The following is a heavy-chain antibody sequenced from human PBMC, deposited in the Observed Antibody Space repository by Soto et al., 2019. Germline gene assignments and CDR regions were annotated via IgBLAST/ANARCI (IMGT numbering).Heavy chain of an antibody. CDR1: GFPCTVYW. CDR2: INQDGSDE. V-gene: IGHV3-7*01. CDR3: ARDSGTYYKEINGV. D-gene: IGHD1-26*01. J-gene: IGHJ4*02. Sequence: SPNLSCAASGFPCTVYWMSWVRQAPGKGLEWLANINQDGSDEYYVDSVKGRFTISRDNAKDSLYLQMHSLRFEETAVYFCARDSGTYYKEINGVWGQGSRGTVS.